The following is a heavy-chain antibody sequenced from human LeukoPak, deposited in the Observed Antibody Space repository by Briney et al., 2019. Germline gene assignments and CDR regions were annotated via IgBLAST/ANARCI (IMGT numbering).Heavy chain of an antibody. J-gene: IGHJ6*02. CDR2: IWYDGSNK. Sequence: QTGGSLRLSCAASGFTFGSYGMHWVRQAPGKGLEWVAVIWYDGSNKYYADSVKGRFTISRDNSKNTLYLQMNSLRAEDTAVYYCARDLSLLAYQRFVIAADGGYGMDVWGQGTTVTVSS. D-gene: IGHD6-25*01. V-gene: IGHV3-33*01. CDR1: GFTFGSYG. CDR3: ARDLSLLAYQRFVIAADGGYGMDV.